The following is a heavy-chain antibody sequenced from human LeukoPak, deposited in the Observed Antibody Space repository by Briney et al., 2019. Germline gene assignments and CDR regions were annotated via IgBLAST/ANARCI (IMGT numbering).Heavy chain of an antibody. CDR2: ISGNSGSI. CDR1: GFIFYDYA. Sequence: PGRSLRLSCAASGFIFYDYAMHWVRHAPGKGLEWVSGISGNSGSIGYADSVKGRFTISRDNAKNSLYLQMNSLRAEDTALYYCAKDIGLRYSYGLYYFDYWGQGTLVTVSS. V-gene: IGHV3-9*01. J-gene: IGHJ4*02. D-gene: IGHD5-18*01. CDR3: AKDIGLRYSYGLYYFDY.